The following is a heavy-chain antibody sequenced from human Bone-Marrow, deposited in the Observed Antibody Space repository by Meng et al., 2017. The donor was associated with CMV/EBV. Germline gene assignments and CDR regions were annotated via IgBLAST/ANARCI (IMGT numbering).Heavy chain of an antibody. CDR3: ARDLRPGTTIFGVRSVHYGMDV. J-gene: IGHJ6*02. D-gene: IGHD3-3*01. V-gene: IGHV1-2*02. CDR2: INPNSGTK. CDR1: GYTFPGYY. Sequence: ASVKVSCKASGYTFPGYYLHWVRQAPGQGPEWMGRINPNSGTKNYAQQFEGRVTMTRDTSVSTAYMELSRLRSDDTAVYYCARDLRPGTTIFGVRSVHYGMDVWGQGTTVTVSS.